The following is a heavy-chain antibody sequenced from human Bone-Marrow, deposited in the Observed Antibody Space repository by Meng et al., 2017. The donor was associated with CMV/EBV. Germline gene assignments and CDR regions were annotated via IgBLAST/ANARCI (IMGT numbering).Heavy chain of an antibody. CDR2: ISMSSDYK. D-gene: IGHD3-3*01. CDR3: AKPWSGYLGYFDY. J-gene: IGHJ4*02. V-gene: IGHV3-21*01. CDR1: GFTFSSYS. Sequence: GESLRISCAASGFTFSSYSMNWVRQAPGRGLEWVSSISMSSDYKYYADSVKGRFTISRDNAKNSLYLQISSLRAEDTAVYYCAKPWSGYLGYFDYWGQGTLVTASS.